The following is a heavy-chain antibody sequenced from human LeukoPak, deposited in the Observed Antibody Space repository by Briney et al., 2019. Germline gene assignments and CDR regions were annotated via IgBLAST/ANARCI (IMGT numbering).Heavy chain of an antibody. CDR3: ARGPPYLLFDY. Sequence: SETLSLTCTVSGGSISSYYWSWIRQPPGKGLEWIGYIYYSESTNYNPSLKSRVTISVDTSKNQFSLKLSSVTAADTAVYYCARGPPYLLFDYWGQGTLVTVSS. D-gene: IGHD2-15*01. J-gene: IGHJ4*02. V-gene: IGHV4-59*01. CDR1: GGSISSYY. CDR2: IYYSEST.